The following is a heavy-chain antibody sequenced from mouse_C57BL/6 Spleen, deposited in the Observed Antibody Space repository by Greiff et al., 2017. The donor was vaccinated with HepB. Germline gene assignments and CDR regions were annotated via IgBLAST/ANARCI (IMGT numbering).Heavy chain of an antibody. Sequence: QVQLQQSGAELVKPGASVKISCKASGYAFSSYWMNWVKQRPGKGLEWIGQIYPGDGDTNYNGKFKGKATLTADKSSSTAYMQRSSLTSEDSAVYFCARRGYGNYAMDYWGQGTSVTVSS. CDR2: IYPGDGDT. CDR3: ARRGYGNYAMDY. D-gene: IGHD2-1*01. J-gene: IGHJ4*01. V-gene: IGHV1-80*01. CDR1: GYAFSSYW.